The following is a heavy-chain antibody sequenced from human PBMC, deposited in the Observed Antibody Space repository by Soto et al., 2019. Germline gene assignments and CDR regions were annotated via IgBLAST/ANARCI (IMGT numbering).Heavy chain of an antibody. CDR1: GYTFTSYA. J-gene: IGHJ4*02. CDR2: IIPIFGTA. V-gene: IGHV1-69*13. CDR3: ARDWSSYYDSSPYWGY. D-gene: IGHD3-22*01. Sequence: QVQLVQSGAEVKKPGASVKVSCKASGYTFTSYAISWVRQAPGQGLEWMGGIIPIFGTANYAQKFQGRVTITADESTSTAYMELSSLRSEDTAVYYCARDWSSYYDSSPYWGYWGQGTLVTVSS.